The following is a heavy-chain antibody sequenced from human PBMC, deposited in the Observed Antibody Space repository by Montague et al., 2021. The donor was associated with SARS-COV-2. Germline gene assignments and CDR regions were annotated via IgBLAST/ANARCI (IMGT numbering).Heavy chain of an antibody. V-gene: IGHV4-34*01. J-gene: IGHJ6*02. CDR2: INHSGST. Sequence: SETLSLTCAVYGGSFSGYYWSWIRQPPGKGLEWIGEINHSGSTNYNPSLKSRVTISVDTSKNQFSLKLSSVTAADTAVYYCARGRGCSGGSCYSVWTPYYYDGMDVWGQGTTVTVSS. CDR3: ARGRGCSGGSCYSVWTPYYYDGMDV. D-gene: IGHD2-15*01. CDR1: GGSFSGYY.